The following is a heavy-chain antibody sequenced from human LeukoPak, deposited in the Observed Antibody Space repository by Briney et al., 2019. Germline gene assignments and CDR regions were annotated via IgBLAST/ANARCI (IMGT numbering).Heavy chain of an antibody. Sequence: TGGSLRLSCAASGFTFSSYSMNWVRQAPGKGLEWVSSISSSSSYIYYADSVKGRFTISRDNAKNSLYLQMNSLRAEDTAVYYCNVDTAMVDAFDIWGQGTMVTVSS. CDR1: GFTFSSYS. J-gene: IGHJ3*02. D-gene: IGHD5-18*01. V-gene: IGHV3-21*01. CDR2: ISSSSSYI. CDR3: NVDTAMVDAFDI.